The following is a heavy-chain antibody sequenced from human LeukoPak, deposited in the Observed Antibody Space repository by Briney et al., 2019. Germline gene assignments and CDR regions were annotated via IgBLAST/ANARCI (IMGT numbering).Heavy chain of an antibody. CDR2: ITPYNGNT. CDR3: ARDAHMKLRFPDF. V-gene: IGHV1-18*01. J-gene: IGHJ4*02. Sequence: GASVKVSCKASGYRFSDYGLSWVRQAPGQRLEWMGWITPYNGNTEYAQKVQGRLTLTTDTSTTTGYMELRSLRPDDTAVYYCARDAHMKLRFPDFWGQGTLVTVSS. D-gene: IGHD1-1*01. CDR1: GYRFSDYG.